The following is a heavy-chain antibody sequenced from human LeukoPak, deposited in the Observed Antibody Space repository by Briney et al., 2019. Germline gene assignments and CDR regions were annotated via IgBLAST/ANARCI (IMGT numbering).Heavy chain of an antibody. CDR1: GGSISSYY. V-gene: IGHV4-59*01. CDR2: IYYSGST. J-gene: IGHJ6*02. CDR3: ARAYYDSSGVYYYYGMDV. D-gene: IGHD3-22*01. Sequence: SETLSLTCTVSGGSISSYYWSWIRQPPGKGLEWIWYIYYSGSTYYNPSLKSRVTISVDTSKNQFSLKLSSVTAADTAVYYCARAYYDSSGVYYYYGMDVWGQGTTVTVSS.